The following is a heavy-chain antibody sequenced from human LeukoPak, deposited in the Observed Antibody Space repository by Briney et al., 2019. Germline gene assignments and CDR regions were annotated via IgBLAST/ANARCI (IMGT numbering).Heavy chain of an antibody. CDR3: ARDQPRRYCSSTSCYTPNWFDP. Sequence: KVSCKAXGYTFTXXYMHWVRQAPGQGLEWMGRIIPILGIANYAQKFQGRVTITADKSTSTAYMELSSLRSEDTAVYYCARDQPRRYCSSTSCYTPNWFDPWGQGTLVTVSS. J-gene: IGHJ5*02. CDR1: GYTFTXXY. CDR2: IIPILGIA. V-gene: IGHV1-69*04. D-gene: IGHD2-2*02.